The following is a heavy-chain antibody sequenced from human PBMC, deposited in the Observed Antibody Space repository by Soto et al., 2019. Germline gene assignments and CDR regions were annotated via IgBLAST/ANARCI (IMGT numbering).Heavy chain of an antibody. CDR2: ISGGGDGT. D-gene: IGHD4-17*01. CDR1: GFTFGNYA. J-gene: IGHJ3*02. CDR3: AKKGLGSLATHGSAGDYNSAFEN. V-gene: IGHV3-23*01. Sequence: EVQLLESGGGLVQPGGSLRLSCAASGFTFGNYAMIWVRQAPGKGLEWVSTISGGGDGTYYADSVRGRFTISRENSSNTVYHHMNTLRAENTGVYYWAKKGLGSLATHGSAGDYNSAFENWGQGTMVTVSS.